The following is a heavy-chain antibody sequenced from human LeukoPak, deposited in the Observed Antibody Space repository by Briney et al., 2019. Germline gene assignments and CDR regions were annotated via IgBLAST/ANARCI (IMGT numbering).Heavy chain of an antibody. V-gene: IGHV3-23*01. CDR3: AKVGGTQVY. D-gene: IGHD1-26*01. CDR2: INASGGRT. J-gene: IGHJ4*02. CDR1: GIIFSSYA. Sequence: GGSLRLSCAASGIIFSSYAMSWVRQAPGKGLEWVSSINASGGRTYYADSVKGRFTISRDNSKNTLYLQMNSLRAEDTATYYCAKVGGTQVYWGQGTLVTVSS.